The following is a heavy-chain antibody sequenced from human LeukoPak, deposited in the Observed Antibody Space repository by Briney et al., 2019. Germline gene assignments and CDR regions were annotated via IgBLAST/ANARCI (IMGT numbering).Heavy chain of an antibody. CDR3: ARSPITIFGVVTGFDP. J-gene: IGHJ5*02. D-gene: IGHD3-3*01. Sequence: SSETLSLTCTVSGGSISSYYWSWIRQPPGKGLEWIGYIYYSGSTNYNPSLESRVTISVDTSKNQFSLKLSSVTAADTAVYYCARSPITIFGVVTGFDPWGQGTLVTVSS. CDR2: IYYSGST. V-gene: IGHV4-59*01. CDR1: GGSISSYY.